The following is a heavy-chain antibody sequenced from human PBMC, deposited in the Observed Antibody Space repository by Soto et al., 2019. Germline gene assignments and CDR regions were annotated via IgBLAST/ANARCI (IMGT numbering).Heavy chain of an antibody. CDR2: ISAYNGNT. J-gene: IGHJ5*02. CDR1: GYTFTSYG. CDR3: TRSSGPAYWSDP. D-gene: IGHD2-2*01. Sequence: QVQLVQSVAEVKKPGASVKVSCKASGYTFTSYGISWVRQAPGQGLEWMGWISAYNGNTNYAQKLQGRVTMTTDTSTNTAYMDPRSLKSDDTAAHNCTRSSGPAYWSDPWGQGTLVTLSS. V-gene: IGHV1-18*01.